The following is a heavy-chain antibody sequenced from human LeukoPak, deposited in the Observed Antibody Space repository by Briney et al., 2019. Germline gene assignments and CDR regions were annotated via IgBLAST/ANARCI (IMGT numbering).Heavy chain of an antibody. CDR3: AREGGNSTSGGYFDY. CDR1: GFTFRGYT. CDR2: ISWDGNKK. D-gene: IGHD6-13*01. J-gene: IGHJ4*02. Sequence: GGSLRLSCGASGFTFRGYTMHWVRQAPGKGLQWVAVISWDGNKKFYADSVEGRFTISRDNSKNTLSLQMNSLRLEDTALYYCAREGGNSTSGGYFDYWGQGTLVTVSS. V-gene: IGHV3-30*04.